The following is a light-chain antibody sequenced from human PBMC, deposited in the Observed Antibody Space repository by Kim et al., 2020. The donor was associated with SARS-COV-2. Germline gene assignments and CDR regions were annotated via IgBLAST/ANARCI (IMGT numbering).Light chain of an antibody. CDR2: ADN. CDR3: ASWDSSLNGVL. Sequence: WYKQLPGTAPELLIHADNQRSSGVPDRFSASKSDTSVSLAISGLQADDEADYFCASWDSSLNGVLFGGGTQLTVL. J-gene: IGLJ2*01. V-gene: IGLV1-44*01.